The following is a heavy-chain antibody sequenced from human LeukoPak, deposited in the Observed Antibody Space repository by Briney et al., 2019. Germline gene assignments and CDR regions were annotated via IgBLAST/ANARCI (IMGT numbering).Heavy chain of an antibody. CDR1: GFTFSDAW. CDR3: AREGSLYGYHSFDS. J-gene: IGHJ4*02. V-gene: IGHV3-15*01. D-gene: IGHD5-18*01. CDR2: IKPTKTDGGAP. Sequence: GGSLRLSCAASGFTFSDAWMTGVRQAPGKGREGVGRIKPTKTDGGAPDYATAVEGRITISRDDSTAMMYLQMNSLKTDDTAVYYCAREGSLYGYHSFDSWGQGTLVTVSS.